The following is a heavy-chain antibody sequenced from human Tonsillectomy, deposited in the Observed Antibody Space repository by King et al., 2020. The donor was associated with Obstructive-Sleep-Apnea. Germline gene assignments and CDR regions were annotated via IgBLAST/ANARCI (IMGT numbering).Heavy chain of an antibody. D-gene: IGHD5-12*01. V-gene: IGHV3-30*04. Sequence: QVQLVESGGGVVQPGRSLRLSCAASGITFNKYAMHWVRQAPGKGLEWVAVIAYDGTDKYYADPVKGRFTISKDNSKNTLYLQMNFLRAEDTAVYYCAKLVDINRPDVVDIWGQGTMVTVSS. CDR2: IAYDGTDK. J-gene: IGHJ3*02. CDR1: GITFNKYA. CDR3: AKLVDINRPDVVDI.